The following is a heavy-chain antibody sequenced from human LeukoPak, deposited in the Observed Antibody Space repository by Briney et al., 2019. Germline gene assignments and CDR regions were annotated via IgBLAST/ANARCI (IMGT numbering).Heavy chain of an antibody. J-gene: IGHJ6*02. CDR1: GFTFTTYW. Sequence: GGSLRLSCAASGFTFTTYWMHWVRQAPGKGLVWVSHINSDGSITSYAGSVKGRFTISRDNAKNALYLQMNSLRAEDTAVYYCARDAVDTANAVWGQGTTVTVSS. CDR3: ARDAVDTANAV. V-gene: IGHV3-74*01. D-gene: IGHD5-18*01. CDR2: INSDGSIT.